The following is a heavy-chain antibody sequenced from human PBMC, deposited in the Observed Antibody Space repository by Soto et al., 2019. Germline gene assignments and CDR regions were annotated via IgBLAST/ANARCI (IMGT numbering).Heavy chain of an antibody. V-gene: IGHV5-10-1*01. D-gene: IGHD2-15*01. CDR1: GYSFTSYW. CDR2: IDPSDSYT. Sequence: GESLKISCKGSGYSFTSYWISWVRQMPGKGLEWMGRIDPSDSYTNYSPSFQGHVTISADKSISTAYLQWSSLKASDTAMYYCASNQPGYCSGGSCYDYYYYYGMDVWGQGTTVTVSS. CDR3: ASNQPGYCSGGSCYDYYYYYGMDV. J-gene: IGHJ6*02.